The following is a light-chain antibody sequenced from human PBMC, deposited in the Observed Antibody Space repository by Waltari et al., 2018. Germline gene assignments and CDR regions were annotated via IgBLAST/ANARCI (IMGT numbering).Light chain of an antibody. CDR2: TTT. Sequence: QTVVTQEPSFSVSPGGTVTLPCGLSSGPVSTSSHPSWYQQTPGQAPRTLIYTTTTRSSGVPDRFSGSILGNKAALTITGAQADDESDYYCVLYMGSGIWVFGGGTKLTVL. CDR3: VLYMGSGIWV. V-gene: IGLV8-61*01. CDR1: SGPVSTSSH. J-gene: IGLJ3*02.